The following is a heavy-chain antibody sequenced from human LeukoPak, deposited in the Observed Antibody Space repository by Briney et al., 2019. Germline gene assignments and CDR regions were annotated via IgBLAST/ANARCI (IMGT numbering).Heavy chain of an antibody. D-gene: IGHD4-17*01. V-gene: IGHV1-2*02. Sequence: ASVKVSCKASGVTFSDYAISWVRQAPGQGLEWMGWINPNSGGTNYAQKFQGRVTMTRDTSISTAYMELSRLRSDDTGVYYCAREAYGDGGAFDIWGQGTMVTVSS. CDR2: INPNSGGT. CDR1: GVTFSDYA. J-gene: IGHJ3*02. CDR3: AREAYGDGGAFDI.